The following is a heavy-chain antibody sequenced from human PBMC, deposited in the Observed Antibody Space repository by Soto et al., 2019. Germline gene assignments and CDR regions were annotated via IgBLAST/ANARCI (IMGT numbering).Heavy chain of an antibody. Sequence: SVKVCCKASGFTFTSSAVQWVRQARGQRLEWIGWIVVGSGNTNYAQKFQERVTITRDMSTSTAYMELSSLRSEDTAVYYCAADFLCSSTSCQQNYYYYGMDVWGQGTTVTVSS. CDR1: GFTFTSSA. CDR2: IVVGSGNT. V-gene: IGHV1-58*01. J-gene: IGHJ6*02. CDR3: AADFLCSSTSCQQNYYYYGMDV. D-gene: IGHD2-2*01.